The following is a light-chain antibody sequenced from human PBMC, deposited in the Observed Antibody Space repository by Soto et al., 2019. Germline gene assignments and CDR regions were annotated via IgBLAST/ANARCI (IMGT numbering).Light chain of an antibody. Sequence: EIVLTQSPGTLSLSPGERATLSCRASQSVWSSYLAWYQQRPGQAPRLLIYGASTRATGIPDRFSGSGSGTDFTLTISTLEPEDFAVYYFQQYDSSPRTFGQGTKVEV. CDR2: GAS. V-gene: IGKV3-20*01. CDR1: QSVWSSY. J-gene: IGKJ1*01. CDR3: QQYDSSPRT.